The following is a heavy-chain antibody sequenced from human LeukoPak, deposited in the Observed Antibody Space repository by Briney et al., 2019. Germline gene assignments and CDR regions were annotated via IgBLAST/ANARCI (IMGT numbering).Heavy chain of an antibody. D-gene: IGHD6-6*01. V-gene: IGHV3-7*01. CDR2: IKQDGREK. CDR3: ARDRKAAHRDNNWFDP. CDR1: GFSFGEGV. Sequence: GGPLRLPCIASGFSFGEGVMSWFPQAPGKGLEGVANIKQDGREKYYVDSVKGRFTISRDNAKNSMYLQMNSLRAEDTAVYYWARDRKAAHRDNNWFDPWGQGTLVTVSS. J-gene: IGHJ5*02.